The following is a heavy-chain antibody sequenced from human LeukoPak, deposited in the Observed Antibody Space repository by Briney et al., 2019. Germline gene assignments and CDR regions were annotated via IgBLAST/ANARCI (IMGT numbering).Heavy chain of an antibody. V-gene: IGHV7-4-1*02. J-gene: IGHJ4*02. CDR2: INTNTGNP. CDR1: GYTFTSYG. CDR3: ARVGYYYDSSGYYNNFDY. Sequence: GASVKVSCKASGYTFTSYGISWVRQAPGQGLEWMGWINTNTGNPTYAQGFTGRFVFSLDTSVSTAYLQISSLKAEDTAVYYCARVGYYYDSSGYYNNFDYWGQGTLVTVSS. D-gene: IGHD3-22*01.